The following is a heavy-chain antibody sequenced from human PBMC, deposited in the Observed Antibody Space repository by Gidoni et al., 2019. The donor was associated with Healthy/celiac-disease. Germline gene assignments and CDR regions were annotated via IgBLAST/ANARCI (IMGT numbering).Heavy chain of an antibody. D-gene: IGHD6-13*01. Sequence: EVQLVESGGGLVQPGRSLRLSCAASGFTFDDYAMHWVRQAPGKGLEWVSGISWNSGSIGYADSVKGRFTISRDNAKNSLYLQMNSLRAEDTALYYCAKDISRQQQLARDGMDVWGQGTTVTVSS. CDR2: ISWNSGSI. J-gene: IGHJ6*02. V-gene: IGHV3-9*01. CDR3: AKDISRQQQLARDGMDV. CDR1: GFTFDDYA.